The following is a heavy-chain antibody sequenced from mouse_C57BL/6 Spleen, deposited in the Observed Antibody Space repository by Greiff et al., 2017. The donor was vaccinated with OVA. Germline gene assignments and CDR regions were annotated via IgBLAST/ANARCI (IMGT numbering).Heavy chain of an antibody. Sequence: VQLQQSGAELVRPGASVKLSCKASGYTFTDYYINWVKQRPGQGLEWIARIYPGSGNTYYNEKFKGKATLTAEKSSSTAYMQLSSLTSEDSAVYFCARSGGYDVGFAYWGQGTLVTVSA. CDR3: ARSGGYDVGFAY. V-gene: IGHV1-76*01. CDR2: IYPGSGNT. J-gene: IGHJ3*01. CDR1: GYTFTDYY. D-gene: IGHD2-2*01.